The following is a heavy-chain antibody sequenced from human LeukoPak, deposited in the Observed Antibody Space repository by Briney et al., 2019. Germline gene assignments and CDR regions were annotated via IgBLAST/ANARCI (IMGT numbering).Heavy chain of an antibody. CDR1: GGSISSYY. V-gene: IGHV4-59*01. Sequence: SETLSLTCTVSGGSISSYYWSWIRQPPGKGLEWIGYIYYSGSTNYNPSLKSRVTISVDTSKNQFSLKLSSVTAADTAVYYRARDTFEAVAPWGQGTLVTVSS. J-gene: IGHJ5*02. CDR2: IYYSGST. CDR3: ARDTFEAVAP. D-gene: IGHD6-19*01.